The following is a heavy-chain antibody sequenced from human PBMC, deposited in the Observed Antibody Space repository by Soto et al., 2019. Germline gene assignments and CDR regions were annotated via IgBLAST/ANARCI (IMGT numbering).Heavy chain of an antibody. CDR3: ARSDILTSGIGAWFDP. CDR1: GGSISSYY. V-gene: IGHV4-59*01. Sequence: SETLSLTCTVSGGSISSYYWSWIRQPPGKGLEWIGDIYYSGSTNYNPSLKSRVTISLDTSKNQFSLKLSSVTAADTAVYYCARSDILTSGIGAWFDPWGQGTLVTVSS. D-gene: IGHD3-9*01. J-gene: IGHJ5*02. CDR2: IYYSGST.